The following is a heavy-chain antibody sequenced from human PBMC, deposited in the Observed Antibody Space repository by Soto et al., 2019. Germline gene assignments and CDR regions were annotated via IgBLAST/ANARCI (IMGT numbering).Heavy chain of an antibody. Sequence: GESLKISCKGSGYSFTSYWIGWVLQIPWKGLEWMGIFYPGDSDTRYSPSFQGQVTISADKSISTAYLQWSSLKASDTAMYYCARHDRVEKFVNHDLGFVPDAFDIWGQGTMVTVSS. CDR2: FYPGDSDT. CDR1: GYSFTSYW. CDR3: ARHDRVEKFVNHDLGFVPDAFDI. J-gene: IGHJ3*02. V-gene: IGHV5-51*01. D-gene: IGHD3-3*01.